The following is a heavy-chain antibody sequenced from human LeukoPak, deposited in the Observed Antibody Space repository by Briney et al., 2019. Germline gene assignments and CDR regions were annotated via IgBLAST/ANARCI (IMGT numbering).Heavy chain of an antibody. Sequence: GASVTVSCKVSGYTLTELSMHWVRQAPGKGLEWMGGFDPEDGETIYAQKFQGRVTMTEDTSTDTAYMELSSLRSEDTAVYYRAASSVAAAGAFGWFDPWGQGTLVTVSS. J-gene: IGHJ5*02. CDR3: AASSVAAAGAFGWFDP. D-gene: IGHD6-13*01. CDR1: GYTLTELS. V-gene: IGHV1-24*01. CDR2: FDPEDGET.